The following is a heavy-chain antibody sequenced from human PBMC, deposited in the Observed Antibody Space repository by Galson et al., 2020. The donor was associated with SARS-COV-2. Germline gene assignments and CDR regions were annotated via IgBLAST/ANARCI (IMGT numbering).Heavy chain of an antibody. Sequence: GGSLRLSCAASGFTFSSYAMHWVRQAPGKGLEWVAVISYDGSNKYYADSVKGRFTISRDNSKNTLYLQMNSLRAEDTAVYYCARRGSIVVVPAAIPGGAFDIWGQGTMVTVSS. J-gene: IGHJ3*02. V-gene: IGHV3-30*04. CDR3: ARRGSIVVVPAAIPGGAFDI. CDR1: GFTFSSYA. D-gene: IGHD2-2*01. CDR2: ISYDGSNK.